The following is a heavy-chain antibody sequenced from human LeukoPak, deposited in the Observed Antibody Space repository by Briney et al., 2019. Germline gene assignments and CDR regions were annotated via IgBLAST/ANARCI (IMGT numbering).Heavy chain of an antibody. V-gene: IGHV4-39*07. D-gene: IGHD3-22*01. CDR3: ARDQWDSGGYYDNWFDP. CDR2: IYYSGST. Sequence: SETLSLTCTVSGGSISSSSYYWGWIRQPPGKGLEWIGSIYYSGSTYYNPSLKSRVTISVDTSKNQFSLKLSSVTAADTAVYYCARDQWDSGGYYDNWFDPWGQGTLVTVSS. J-gene: IGHJ5*02. CDR1: GGSISSSSYY.